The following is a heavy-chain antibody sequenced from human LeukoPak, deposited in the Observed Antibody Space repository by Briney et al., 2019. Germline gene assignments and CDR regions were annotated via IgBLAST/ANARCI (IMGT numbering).Heavy chain of an antibody. J-gene: IGHJ4*02. CDR2: IYTSGST. CDR3: GRSAGFVHFDH. V-gene: IGHV4-4*07. D-gene: IGHD3-16*01. CDR1: GGSISYYY. Sequence: SETLSLTCTVSGGSISYYYWSWIRQPAGKGLEWIGRIYTSGSTNYNPSVKSRVTMSVDTSKNQFSLKLSSVTAADTAVYYCGRSAGFVHFDHWGQGTLVTVSS.